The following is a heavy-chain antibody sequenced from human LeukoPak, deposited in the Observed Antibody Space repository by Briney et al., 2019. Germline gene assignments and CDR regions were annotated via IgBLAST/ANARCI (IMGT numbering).Heavy chain of an antibody. V-gene: IGHV4-59*01. Sequence: PSETLSLTCTVSGASISLYYWSWLRQPPGEGLEWIGYIYYSGSTNYNPSLKSRVTISVDTSKNQFSLKLSSVTAADTAVYYCARVKDDGYYFDYWGQGTLVTVSS. CDR2: IYYSGST. D-gene: IGHD3-10*01. CDR1: GASISLYY. CDR3: ARVKDDGYYFDY. J-gene: IGHJ4*02.